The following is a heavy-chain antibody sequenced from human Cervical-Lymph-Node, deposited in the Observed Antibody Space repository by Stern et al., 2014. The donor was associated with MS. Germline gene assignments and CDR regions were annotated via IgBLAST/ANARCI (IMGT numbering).Heavy chain of an antibody. D-gene: IGHD5-18*01. CDR1: GFTFSSYW. V-gene: IGHV3-74*02. CDR2: INSDGSTT. J-gene: IGHJ2*01. Sequence: EDQLVESGGDLVQPGGSLRLSCAASGFTFSSYWMHWVRQAPGKGLVWVSRINSDGSTTNYADSVKGRFTISRDNAKNTLYRQISSLRAEDTAVYYCAGGSTYGNWYFALWGRGTLVTVSS. CDR3: AGGSTYGNWYFAL.